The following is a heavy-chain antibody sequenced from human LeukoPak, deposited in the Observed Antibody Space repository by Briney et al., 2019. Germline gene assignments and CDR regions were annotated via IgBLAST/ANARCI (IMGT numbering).Heavy chain of an antibody. Sequence: PGGSLRLSCAASGFTFSSYAMSWVRQAPGKGLEWVSAISGSGGSTYYADSVKGRFTISRDNSKNTLYLQMNSLRAEDTALYYCAKDIGPSGWYPAFDYWGQGTLVTVSS. CDR1: GFTFSSYA. V-gene: IGHV3-23*01. J-gene: IGHJ4*02. CDR2: ISGSGGST. D-gene: IGHD6-19*01. CDR3: AKDIGPSGWYPAFDY.